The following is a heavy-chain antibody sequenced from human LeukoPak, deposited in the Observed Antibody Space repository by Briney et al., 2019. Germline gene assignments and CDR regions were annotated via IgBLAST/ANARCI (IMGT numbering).Heavy chain of an antibody. CDR3: AREGIEVAAAGTMWAFDI. Sequence: GASVKVSCKASGYTFNGYYMHWVRQAPGQGLEWMGGIIPIFGTANYAQKFQGRVTITADKSTSTAYMELSSLRSEDTAVYYCAREGIEVAAAGTMWAFDIWGQGTMVTVSS. CDR1: GYTFNGYY. D-gene: IGHD6-13*01. J-gene: IGHJ3*02. CDR2: IIPIFGTA. V-gene: IGHV1-69*06.